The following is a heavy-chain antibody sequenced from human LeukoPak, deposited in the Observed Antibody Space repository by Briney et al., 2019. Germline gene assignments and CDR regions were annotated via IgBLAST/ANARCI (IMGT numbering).Heavy chain of an antibody. V-gene: IGHV3-23*01. J-gene: IGHJ4*02. Sequence: GGSLRLSCAASGFTFSSYAMSWVRQAPGKGLEWVSAISGSGGSTYYADSVKGRFTTSRDNSKNTLYLQMNSLRAEDTAVYYCARGGGDYSNYGFDYWGQGTLVTVSS. D-gene: IGHD4-11*01. CDR1: GFTFSSYA. CDR3: ARGGGDYSNYGFDY. CDR2: ISGSGGST.